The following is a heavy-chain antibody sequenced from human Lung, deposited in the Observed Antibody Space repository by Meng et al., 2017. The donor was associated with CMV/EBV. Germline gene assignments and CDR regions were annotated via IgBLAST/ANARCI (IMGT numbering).Heavy chain of an antibody. CDR3: ARFTIFGVVMDGMDV. D-gene: IGHD3-3*01. V-gene: IGHV4-59*01. CDR2: IYYSGST. Sequence: LXCTVSGGSISSYYWSWIRQPPGKGLEWIGYIYYSGSTNYNPSLKSRVTISVDTSKNQFSLKLSSVTAADTAVYYCARFTIFGVVMDGMDVWGEGT. CDR1: GGSISSYY. J-gene: IGHJ6*02.